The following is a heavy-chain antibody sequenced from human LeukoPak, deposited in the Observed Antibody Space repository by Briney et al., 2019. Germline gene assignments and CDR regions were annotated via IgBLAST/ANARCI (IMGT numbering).Heavy chain of an antibody. CDR1: GFTFSSYG. CDR3: TRRYCSSTSCYYGMDV. Sequence: PGGSLRLSCAASGFTFSSYGMRWVRQAPGKGLEWVGFIRSKAYGGTTEYAASVKGRFTISRDDSKSIAYLQMNSLKTEDTAVYYCTRRYCSSTSCYYGMDVWGQGTTVTVSS. V-gene: IGHV3-49*04. CDR2: IRSKAYGGTT. J-gene: IGHJ6*02. D-gene: IGHD2-2*01.